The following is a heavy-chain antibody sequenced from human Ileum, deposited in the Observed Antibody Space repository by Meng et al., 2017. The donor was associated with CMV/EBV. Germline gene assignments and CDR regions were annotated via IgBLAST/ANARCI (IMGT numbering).Heavy chain of an antibody. Sequence: QVQLQQWGEGLLKPSETLSLTCAVSGEPLNGFFCSWIRQPPGRGLEWIGEVNSRGRTNYNPSLKSRLTISIDTSKRQLSLMVTSVTAADSAIYYCASGRLQFTPSALQHWGPGTLVTVSS. J-gene: IGHJ1*01. V-gene: IGHV4-34*02. CDR2: VNSRGRT. CDR1: GEPLNGFF. D-gene: IGHD5-24*01. CDR3: ASGRLQFTPSALQH.